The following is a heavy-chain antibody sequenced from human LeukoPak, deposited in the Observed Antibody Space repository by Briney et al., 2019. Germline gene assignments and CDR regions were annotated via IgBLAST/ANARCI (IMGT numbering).Heavy chain of an antibody. CDR1: KFTFNNYG. Sequence: GGSLRLSCAASKFTFNNYGMHWVRQVPGKGLEWVAVIWHDGRNKYYADSMEGRFTISRDNSKNTLYLQMNSLRAEDTAIYYCARDGSSSFDYWGQGTLVTVSS. J-gene: IGHJ4*02. CDR2: IWHDGRNK. D-gene: IGHD6-6*01. CDR3: ARDGSSSFDY. V-gene: IGHV3-33*01.